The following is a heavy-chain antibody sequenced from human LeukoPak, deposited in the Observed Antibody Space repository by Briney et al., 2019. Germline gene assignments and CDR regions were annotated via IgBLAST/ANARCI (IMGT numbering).Heavy chain of an antibody. Sequence: SVKVSRKASLRIFSSYAISWVRQPPGKGLEWMGEIIPNFCTTNYAQKFQGRVTITADKSTSTAYMELSSLRSEDTAVYYCARSLFRFLEWSYRSYYYYYMDVWGKGTTVTVSS. CDR2: IIPNFCTT. D-gene: IGHD3-3*01. CDR3: ARSLFRFLEWSYRSYYYYYMDV. V-gene: IGHV1-69*06. CDR1: LRIFSSYA. J-gene: IGHJ6*03.